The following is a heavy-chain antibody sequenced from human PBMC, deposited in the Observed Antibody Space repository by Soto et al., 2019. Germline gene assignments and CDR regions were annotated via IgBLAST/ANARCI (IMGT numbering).Heavy chain of an antibody. CDR2: IWYDGSNK. Sequence: PGGSLRLSCAASGVTFSSYGMHWVRQAPGKGLEWVAVIWYDGSNKYYADSVKGRFTISRDNSKNTLYLQMNSLRAEDTAVYYCARQAVAGTIGYYGMDVWGQGTTVTVSS. CDR1: GVTFSSYG. CDR3: ARQAVAGTIGYYGMDV. J-gene: IGHJ6*02. V-gene: IGHV3-33*01. D-gene: IGHD6-19*01.